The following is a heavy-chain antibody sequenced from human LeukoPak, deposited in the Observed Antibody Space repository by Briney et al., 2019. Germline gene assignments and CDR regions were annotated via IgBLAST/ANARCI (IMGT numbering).Heavy chain of an antibody. J-gene: IGHJ3*02. V-gene: IGHV4-59*04. D-gene: IGHD3-10*01. CDR1: SGSISSYY. CDR3: AKSDGYGLVDI. Sequence: SETLSLTCSVSSGSISSYYWGWIRQPPGKGLEWIGNIFYSGTTYYSPSLKTRVTISLDTSRNQFSLKLNSVTAADTAVYYCAKSDGYGLVDIWGQGTMVTVSS. CDR2: IFYSGTT.